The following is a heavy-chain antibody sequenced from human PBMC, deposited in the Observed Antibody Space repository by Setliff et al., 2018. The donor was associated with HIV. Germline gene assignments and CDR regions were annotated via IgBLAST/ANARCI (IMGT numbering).Heavy chain of an antibody. V-gene: IGHV4-31*03. J-gene: IGHJ6*04. CDR3: ARDAGYCGGDCYPMVLDV. Sequence: SETLSLTCTVSGGSISSGGYYWSWIRQHPGKGLEWIGYIHYSGSTHYNPSLKSRVTIPVDTSKNQFSLKLSSVTAADTAVYYCARDAGYCGGDCYPMVLDVWGKVTTVTVSS. CDR1: GGSISSGGYY. CDR2: IHYSGST. D-gene: IGHD2-21*01.